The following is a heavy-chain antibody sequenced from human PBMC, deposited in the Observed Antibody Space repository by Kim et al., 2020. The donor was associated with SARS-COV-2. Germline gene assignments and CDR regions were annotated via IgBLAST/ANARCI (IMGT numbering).Heavy chain of an antibody. Sequence: SETLSLTCAVYGGSFSGYYWSWIRQPPGKGLEWIGEINHSGSTNYNPSLKSRVTISVDTSKNQFSLKLSSVTAADTAVYYCATFNRDGSGSYTSYYYGMDVWGQGTTVTVSS. J-gene: IGHJ6*02. V-gene: IGHV4-34*01. CDR3: ATFNRDGSGSYTSYYYGMDV. CDR2: INHSGST. D-gene: IGHD3-10*01. CDR1: GGSFSGYY.